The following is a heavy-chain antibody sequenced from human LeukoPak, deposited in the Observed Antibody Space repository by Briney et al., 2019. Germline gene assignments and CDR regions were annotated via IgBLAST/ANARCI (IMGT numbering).Heavy chain of an antibody. CDR2: ISYDGSNK. Sequence: GGSLRLSCAASGFTFSSYAMSWVRQAPGKGLEWVAVISYDGSNKYYAGSVKGRFTISRDNSKNTLYLQMNSLRAEDTAVYYCARDTTIVGATTLDYWGQGTLVTVSS. CDR3: ARDTTIVGATTLDY. D-gene: IGHD1-26*01. V-gene: IGHV3-30-3*01. J-gene: IGHJ4*02. CDR1: GFTFSSYA.